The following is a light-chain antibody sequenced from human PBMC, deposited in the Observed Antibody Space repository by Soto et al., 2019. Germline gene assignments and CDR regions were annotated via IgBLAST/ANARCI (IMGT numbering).Light chain of an antibody. CDR3: HSYDSSLLVYVV. CDR1: SSNIGAGYD. CDR2: ANS. Sequence: QSVLTQPPSVSGAPGQRVTISCTGSSSNIGAGYDVHWYQQLPGTAPKLLIFANSNRPSGVPDRFSGSTSDTSASLAITGLQAEDEADYYYHSYDSSLLVYVVFGGGTKLTVL. V-gene: IGLV1-40*01. J-gene: IGLJ2*01.